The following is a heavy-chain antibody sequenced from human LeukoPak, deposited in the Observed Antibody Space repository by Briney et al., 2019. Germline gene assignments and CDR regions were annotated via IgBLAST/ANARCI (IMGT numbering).Heavy chain of an antibody. CDR2: IYPGDSDT. Sequence: GESLKISCKGSGYNFTNYWIGWVRQMPGKGLEWMGIIYPGDSDTRYSPSFQGQVTISADKSISTAYLQWSSLKASDTAMYYCARRGYSNYVPFDYWGQGTLVTVSS. D-gene: IGHD4-11*01. CDR1: GYNFTNYW. V-gene: IGHV5-51*01. CDR3: ARRGYSNYVPFDY. J-gene: IGHJ4*02.